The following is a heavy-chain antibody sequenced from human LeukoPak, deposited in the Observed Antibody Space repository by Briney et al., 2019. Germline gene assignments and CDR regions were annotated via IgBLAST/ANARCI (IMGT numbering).Heavy chain of an antibody. D-gene: IGHD3-9*01. Sequence: PSETLSLTCVVSGYSVSSNSYWAWIRQSPGKGLEWIGSIHHGGNTYYNPSLMRRVSMSIDMSKNQCSLKLSSVTAADTAVYYCARGRSGRYFDWLYYWGFDPWGQGTLVTVSS. CDR1: GYSVSSNSY. J-gene: IGHJ5*02. CDR3: ARGRSGRYFDWLYYWGFDP. V-gene: IGHV4-38-2*01. CDR2: IHHGGNT.